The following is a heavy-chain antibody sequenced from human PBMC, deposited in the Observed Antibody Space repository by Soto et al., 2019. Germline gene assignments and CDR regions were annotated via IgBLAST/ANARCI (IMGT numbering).Heavy chain of an antibody. CDR1: GLTFSSYA. Sequence: EVQLLESGGGLVQPGGSLRLSCAASGLTFSSYAMSWVRQAPGKGLEWVSAISGSGGRTDYADSVKGRFTISRDNSKNTLYLQINSLRAEDTAVYYCAKGDYYDSSGYSKPLFDKWGQGPLVTVPS. J-gene: IGHJ4*02. D-gene: IGHD3-22*01. CDR3: AKGDYYDSSGYSKPLFDK. V-gene: IGHV3-23*01. CDR2: ISGSGGRT.